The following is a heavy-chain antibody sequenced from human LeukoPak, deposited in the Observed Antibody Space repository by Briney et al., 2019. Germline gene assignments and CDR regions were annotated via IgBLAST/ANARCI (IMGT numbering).Heavy chain of an antibody. CDR3: ARDRAYFDY. Sequence: GGSLRLSCAASGFTLNAYWMSWVRQAPGKGLEWVANMNQDGSEEDYVDSVKGRFTISRDNSKNSMYLQMNSLRAEDTAVCYCARDRAYFDYWGQGALVIVSS. V-gene: IGHV3-7*01. J-gene: IGHJ4*02. CDR1: GFTLNAYW. CDR2: MNQDGSEE.